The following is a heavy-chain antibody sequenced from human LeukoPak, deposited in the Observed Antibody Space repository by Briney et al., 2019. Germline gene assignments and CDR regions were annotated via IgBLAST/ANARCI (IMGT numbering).Heavy chain of an antibody. CDR3: AKVLVLVSANRYYFDY. D-gene: IGHD2-15*01. V-gene: IGHV3-23*01. CDR1: GFTFSSYA. J-gene: IGHJ4*02. CDR2: ISGSGGST. Sequence: GGSLRLSCAASGFTFSSYAMSWVRQAPGKGLEWVSTISGSGGSTYYADSVKGRFTISRDNSKNTLYLQMNSLRAEDTAVYYCAKVLVLVSANRYYFDYWGQGTLVTVSS.